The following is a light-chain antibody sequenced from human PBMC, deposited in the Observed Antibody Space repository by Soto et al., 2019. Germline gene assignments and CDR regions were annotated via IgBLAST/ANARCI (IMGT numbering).Light chain of an antibody. CDR2: DAS. CDR3: QQRTNGPLT. V-gene: IGKV3-11*01. CDR1: QSVRSY. J-gene: IGKJ4*01. Sequence: EIVLTQSPATLSLSPGERATLSCRASQSVRSYLAWYQQKPGQAPRLLIYDASNRATGIPARFSGSGSGTDFTLPISSLEPEDCAVYHCQQRTNGPLTFGGGTKVEIK.